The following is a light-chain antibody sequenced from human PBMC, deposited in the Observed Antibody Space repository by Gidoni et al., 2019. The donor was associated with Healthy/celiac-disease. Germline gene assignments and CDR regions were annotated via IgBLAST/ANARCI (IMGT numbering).Light chain of an antibody. CDR1: QSVSSN. CDR2: GAS. J-gene: IGKJ2*01. Sequence: EIVMTQSPATLSVSPGERATLSGRASQSVSSNLAWYQQNPGQAPRLLIYGASTRATGIPARFSGSGSGTEFTLTISSLQSEDFAVYYCQQYNSCPLTFGQGTKLEIK. V-gene: IGKV3-15*01. CDR3: QQYNSCPLT.